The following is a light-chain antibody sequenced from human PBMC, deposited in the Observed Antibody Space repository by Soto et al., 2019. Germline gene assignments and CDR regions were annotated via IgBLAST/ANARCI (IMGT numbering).Light chain of an antibody. CDR1: QSVSSSY. CDR2: GAS. CDR3: QQYGGSSLYT. J-gene: IGKJ2*01. V-gene: IGKV3-20*01. Sequence: EIVLTQSPGTMSLSPGERATLSCRASQSVSSSYLAWYQQKPGQAPRLLIYGASSRATGIPDRFSGSGSGTDVTLTISRLEPEDFAVYYCQQYGGSSLYTFGQGTKLEIK.